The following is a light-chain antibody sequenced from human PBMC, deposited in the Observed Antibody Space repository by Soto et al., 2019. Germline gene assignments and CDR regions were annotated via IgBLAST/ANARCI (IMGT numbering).Light chain of an antibody. CDR2: GAS. CDR1: QSVSSN. V-gene: IGKV3-15*01. Sequence: EVVMTQSPATMSVSPGERATLSCRASQSVSSNLAWYQQKPGQAPRLLIYGASTRATGIPARFSGSGSGTEFTLSISSLQSEDFAVYYCQQYNNWPLYTFGQGNKVEI. J-gene: IGKJ2*01. CDR3: QQYNNWPLYT.